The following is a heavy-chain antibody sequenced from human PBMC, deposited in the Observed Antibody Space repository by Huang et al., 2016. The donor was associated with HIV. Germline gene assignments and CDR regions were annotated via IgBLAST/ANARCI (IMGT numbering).Heavy chain of an antibody. Sequence: VRLVQSGAEVKKPGSSVRISCRASGGPFISYAFTWVRQVPGQGLEWMGQISPIFGSARLAQTFRARVAITADDSTRAVDIELRGLRSQAPAIYYCAREAAGSGNDYISRFHHSGQGPLVTVSS. V-gene: IGHV1-69*01. D-gene: IGHD5-12*01. CDR1: GGPFISYA. CDR2: ISPIFGSA. CDR3: AREAAGSGNDYISRFHH. J-gene: IGHJ1*01.